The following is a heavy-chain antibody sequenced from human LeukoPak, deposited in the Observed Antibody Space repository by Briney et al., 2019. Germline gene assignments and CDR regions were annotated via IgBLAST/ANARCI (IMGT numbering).Heavy chain of an antibody. Sequence: SETLSLTCTVSGGSISSYYWSWIRQPPGKGLEWIGYIYYSGSTNCNPSLKSRVTISVDTSKNQFSLKLSSVTAADTAVYYCARHGRSGSYYSYWGQGTLVTVSS. CDR3: ARHGRSGSYYSY. J-gene: IGHJ4*02. V-gene: IGHV4-59*08. CDR2: IYYSGST. D-gene: IGHD1-26*01. CDR1: GGSISSYY.